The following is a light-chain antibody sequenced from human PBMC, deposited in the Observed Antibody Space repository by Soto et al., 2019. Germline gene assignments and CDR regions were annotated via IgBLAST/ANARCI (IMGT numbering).Light chain of an antibody. Sequence: QPVLTQPPSVSASLGASVTLTCTLSSGYSNYKVDWYQQRPGKGPRFVMRVGTGGIVGSKGDGIPDRFSVLGSGLNRYLTIKNIQEEDESDYHCGADHGSGSNFVYVFGTGTKVT. V-gene: IGLV9-49*01. CDR3: GADHGSGSNFVYV. CDR2: VGTGGIVG. CDR1: SGYSNYK. J-gene: IGLJ1*01.